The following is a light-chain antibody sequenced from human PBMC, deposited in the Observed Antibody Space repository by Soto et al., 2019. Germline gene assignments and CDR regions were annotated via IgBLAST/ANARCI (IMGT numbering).Light chain of an antibody. V-gene: IGLV1-44*01. J-gene: IGLJ2*01. CDR2: TNN. CDR3: AAWDDSLNVL. Sequence: QPVLTQPPSASGTPGQRVTISCSGSSSNIGSKTVNWYQQLPGTAPKLLIYTNNQRPSGVPDRFSGSKSGTSASLAISGLQSEDEADYYCAAWDDSLNVLFGGGTQLTVL. CDR1: SSNIGSKT.